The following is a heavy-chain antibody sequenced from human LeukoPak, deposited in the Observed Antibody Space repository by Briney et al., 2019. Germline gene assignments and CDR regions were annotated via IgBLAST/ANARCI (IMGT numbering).Heavy chain of an antibody. J-gene: IGHJ4*02. D-gene: IGHD5-18*01. Sequence: TSETLSLNCTVSGGSISSGSYYWSWIRQPAGKALEWIGRIYTSGSTNYNPSLKSRVTISVDTSKNQFSLKLSSVTAADTAVYYCAREGYSYGYFVDYWGQGTLVTVSS. CDR2: IYTSGST. CDR3: AREGYSYGYFVDY. CDR1: GGSISSGSYY. V-gene: IGHV4-61*02.